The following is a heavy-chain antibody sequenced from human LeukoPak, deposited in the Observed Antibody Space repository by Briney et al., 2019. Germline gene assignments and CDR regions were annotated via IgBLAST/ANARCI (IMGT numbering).Heavy chain of an antibody. J-gene: IGHJ4*02. CDR3: ARDRGWGIHTYCFDY. V-gene: IGHV4-59*01. D-gene: IGHD3-16*01. CDR1: GGSISSYY. Sequence: SETLSLTCTVSGGSISSYYWSWIRQPPGKGLEWIGYIYYSGSTNYNPSLKSRVTISVDTSKNQFSLKLSSVTAADTAVYYCARDRGWGIHTYCFDYWGQGTLVTVSS. CDR2: IYYSGST.